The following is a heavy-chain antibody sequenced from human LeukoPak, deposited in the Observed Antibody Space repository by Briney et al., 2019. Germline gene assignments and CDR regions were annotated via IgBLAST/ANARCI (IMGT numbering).Heavy chain of an antibody. Sequence: GESLKISCKGSGYSFTSYWIGWVHQMPGKGLEWMGIIYPGDSDTRYSPSFQGQVTISADKSISTAYLQWSSLKASDTAMYYCANAVRYCSSTSCHFDPWGQGTLVTVSS. CDR3: ANAVRYCSSTSCHFDP. J-gene: IGHJ5*02. CDR1: GYSFTSYW. CDR2: IYPGDSDT. V-gene: IGHV5-51*07. D-gene: IGHD2-2*01.